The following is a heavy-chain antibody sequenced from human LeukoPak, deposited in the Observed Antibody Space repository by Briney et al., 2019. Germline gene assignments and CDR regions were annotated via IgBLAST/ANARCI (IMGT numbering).Heavy chain of an antibody. Sequence: GGSLTLSCADSGFNFSSYAMSWVRQAPGKGLEWGSAISRSGGSTYCADSVKGRFTISRDNSKNTLYLQMNSLRAEDTAVYYCAKVLIIVVVPAATRAFDYWGQGTLVTVSS. D-gene: IGHD2-2*01. CDR3: AKVLIIVVVPAATRAFDY. V-gene: IGHV3-23*01. CDR2: ISRSGGST. J-gene: IGHJ4*02. CDR1: GFNFSSYA.